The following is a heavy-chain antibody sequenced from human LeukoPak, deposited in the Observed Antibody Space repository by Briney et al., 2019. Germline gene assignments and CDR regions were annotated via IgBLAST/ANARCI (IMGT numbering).Heavy chain of an antibody. J-gene: IGHJ4*02. Sequence: QPGRSLRLSCAASGFTFSSYGMHWVRQAPGKGLEWVAVIWYDGSNKYYADSVKGQFTTSRDNAKNSLYLQMNSLRAEDTAVYYCARDRQRSALGYSYGPLGYWGQGTLVTVSS. V-gene: IGHV3-33*08. CDR2: IWYDGSNK. CDR1: GFTFSSYG. CDR3: ARDRQRSALGYSYGPLGY. D-gene: IGHD5-18*01.